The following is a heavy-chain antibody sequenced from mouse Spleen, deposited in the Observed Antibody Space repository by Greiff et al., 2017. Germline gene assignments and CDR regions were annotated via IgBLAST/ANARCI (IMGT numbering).Heavy chain of an antibody. Sequence: QVQLQQSGAELARPGASVKMSCKASGYTFTSYTMHWVKQRPGQGLEWIGYINPSRGYTKYNQKFKDKATLTADKSSSTAYMQLSSLTSEDSAVYYCARSIYYDYDGAYWGQGTLVTVSA. J-gene: IGHJ3*01. D-gene: IGHD2-4*01. CDR2: INPSRGYT. CDR3: ARSIYYDYDGAY. CDR1: GYTFTSYT. V-gene: IGHV1-4*01.